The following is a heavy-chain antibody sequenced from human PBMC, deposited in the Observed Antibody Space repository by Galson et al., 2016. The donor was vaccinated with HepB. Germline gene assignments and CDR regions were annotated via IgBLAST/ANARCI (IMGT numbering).Heavy chain of an antibody. J-gene: IGHJ4*02. D-gene: IGHD5-12*01. CDR2: IWYDGSNK. V-gene: IGHV3-33*01. CDR3: ASEAPILAPTLDY. Sequence: SLRLSCAASGFTFSTYGMHWVRQAPGKGLEWVAVIWYDGSNKYYADSVRGRFTISRGNSKNTLYLQMNSLRAEDTAVYYCASEAPILAPTLDYWGQGTLVTVSS. CDR1: GFTFSTYG.